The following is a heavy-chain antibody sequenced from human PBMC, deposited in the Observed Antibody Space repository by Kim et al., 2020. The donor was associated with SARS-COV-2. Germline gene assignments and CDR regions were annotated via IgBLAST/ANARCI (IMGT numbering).Heavy chain of an antibody. CDR1: GYTFTSYY. Sequence: ASVKVSCKASGYTFTSYYMHWVRQAPGQGLEWMGIINPSGGSTSYAQKFQGRVTMTRDTSTSTVYMELSSLRSEDTAVYYCARVGMGYSYARQHLFDYWGQGTLVTVSS. D-gene: IGHD5-18*01. V-gene: IGHV1-46*01. J-gene: IGHJ4*02. CDR2: INPSGGST. CDR3: ARVGMGYSYARQHLFDY.